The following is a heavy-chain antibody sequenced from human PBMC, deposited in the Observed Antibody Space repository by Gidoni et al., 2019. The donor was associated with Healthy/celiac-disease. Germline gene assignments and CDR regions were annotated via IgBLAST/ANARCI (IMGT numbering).Heavy chain of an antibody. V-gene: IGHV3-43*01. D-gene: IGHD6-19*01. J-gene: IGHJ4*02. CDR1: GFTFDDYT. CDR2: ISWDGGST. Sequence: EVQLVESGGVVVQPGGSLRLSCAASGFTFDDYTMHWVRQAPGKGLEWVSLISWDGGSTYYADSVKGRFTISRDNSKNSLYLQMNSLRTEDTALYYCAKDMGAVSYSSGCTDWGQGTLVTVSS. CDR3: AKDMGAVSYSSGCTD.